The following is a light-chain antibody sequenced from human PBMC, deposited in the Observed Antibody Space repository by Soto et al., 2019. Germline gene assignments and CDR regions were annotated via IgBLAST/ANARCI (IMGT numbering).Light chain of an antibody. CDR2: DAS. V-gene: IGKV1D-13*01. CDR3: QQFNNYPPIP. Sequence: AIQVTQSPSSLSASLGDRVTITCRASQGISSALAWYQQKPGKAPKLLIYDASSLESGVPSRFSGSGSGTDFTLTISSLQPEDFTTYYCQQFNNYPPIPFGQGTLLEI. CDR1: QGISSA. J-gene: IGKJ5*01.